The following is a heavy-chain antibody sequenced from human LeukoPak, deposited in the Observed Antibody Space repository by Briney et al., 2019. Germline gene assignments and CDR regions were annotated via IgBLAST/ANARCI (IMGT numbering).Heavy chain of an antibody. V-gene: IGHV5-10-1*01. CDR2: IDPFASNT. D-gene: IGHD5-12*01. Sequence: GESLKICCEGSGYSFSSFWINWVRQIPGKGLEWGGRIDPFASNTNYRPSFEGHVSISADKSMSTAYLQWTSLKASDTAIYCCARGLYSGYYMSGYWGQGTRVTVSS. CDR3: ARGLYSGYYMSGY. J-gene: IGHJ4*02. CDR1: GYSFSSFW.